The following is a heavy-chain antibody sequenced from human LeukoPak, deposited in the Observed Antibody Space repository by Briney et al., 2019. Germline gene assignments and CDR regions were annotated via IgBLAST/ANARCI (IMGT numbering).Heavy chain of an antibody. V-gene: IGHV1-18*01. CDR1: GYTFTSYG. J-gene: IGHJ4*02. Sequence: ASVKVSCKASGYTFTSYGISWVRQAPGQGLEWMGWISAYNGNTDYAQKLQGRVTMNTDTSTSTAYMELRSLRSDDTAVYYCARGGDGSGSYYRDFDYWGQGTLVTVSS. CDR2: ISAYNGNT. CDR3: ARGGDGSGSYYRDFDY. D-gene: IGHD3-10*01.